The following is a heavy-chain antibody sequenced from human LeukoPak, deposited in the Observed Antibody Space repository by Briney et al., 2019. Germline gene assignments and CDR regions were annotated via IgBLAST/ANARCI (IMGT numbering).Heavy chain of an antibody. D-gene: IGHD3-3*01. J-gene: IGHJ4*02. V-gene: IGHV3-21*04. Sequence: GGSLRLSCAASGFTFSSYSMNWVRQAPGKGLEWVSSISSSSSYIYYADSVKGRFTISRGNAKNSLYLQMNSLRAEDTALYYCAKGVSASYYDFWSGYYSPFDYWGQGTLVTVSS. CDR2: ISSSSSYI. CDR3: AKGVSASYYDFWSGYYSPFDY. CDR1: GFTFSSYS.